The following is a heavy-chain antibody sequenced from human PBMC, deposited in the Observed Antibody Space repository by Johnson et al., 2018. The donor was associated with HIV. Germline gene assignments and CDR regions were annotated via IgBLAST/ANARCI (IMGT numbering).Heavy chain of an antibody. CDR3: AKDMGGDRNAFDI. CDR1: GFTFSSYG. CDR2: ISYDGSNK. Sequence: QVQLVESGGGVVQPGRSLRLSCAASGFTFSSYGMHWVRQAPGKWLEWVAVISYDGSNKYYADSVQGRFTISRDNYKNTLYLQMNSLRAEDTAVYYCAKDMGGDRNAFDIWGQGTMVTVSS. J-gene: IGHJ3*02. D-gene: IGHD1-26*01. V-gene: IGHV3-30*18.